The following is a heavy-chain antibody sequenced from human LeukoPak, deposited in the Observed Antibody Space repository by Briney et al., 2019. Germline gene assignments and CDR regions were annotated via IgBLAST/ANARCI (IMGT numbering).Heavy chain of an antibody. CDR3: ARASGDTAMVNMDY. CDR1: GGTFSSYA. D-gene: IGHD5-18*01. Sequence: GASVKVSCKASGGTFSSYAISWVRQAPGQGLEWMGRIIPIFGAANYAQKFQGRVTITTDESTSTAYMEPSSLRSEDTAVYYCARASGDTAMVNMDYWGQGTLVTVSS. J-gene: IGHJ4*02. CDR2: IIPIFGAA. V-gene: IGHV1-69*05.